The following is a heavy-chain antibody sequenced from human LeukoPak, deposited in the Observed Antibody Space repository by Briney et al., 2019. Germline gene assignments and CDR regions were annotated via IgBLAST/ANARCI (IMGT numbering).Heavy chain of an antibody. J-gene: IGHJ2*01. CDR3: ARDGYFDL. V-gene: IGHV1-18*01. CDR2: ISAHNGNT. Sequence: ASVKVSCKASGYTFTTHGTAWVRQAPGQGLEWMGWISAHNGNTNYAQSPQGRVTMTTGTSTNTAYMELRSLRSDDTAVYYCARDGYFDLWGRGTLVTVSS. CDR1: GYTFTTHG.